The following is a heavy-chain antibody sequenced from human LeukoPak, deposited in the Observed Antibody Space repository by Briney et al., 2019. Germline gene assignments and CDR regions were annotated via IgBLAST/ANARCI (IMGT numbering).Heavy chain of an antibody. CDR3: ARRTVVWEYLDY. V-gene: IGHV4-59*08. CDR2: IYYSGST. Sequence: SETLSLTCTVPGGSISSYYWSWIRQPPGKGLEWIGYIYYSGSTNYNPSLKSRVTISVDTSKNQFSLKLSSVTAADTAVYYCARRTVVWEYLDYWGQGTLVTVSS. D-gene: IGHD4-23*01. CDR1: GGSISSYY. J-gene: IGHJ4*02.